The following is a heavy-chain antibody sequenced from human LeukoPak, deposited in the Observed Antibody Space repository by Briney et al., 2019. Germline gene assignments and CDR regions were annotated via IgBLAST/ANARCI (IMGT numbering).Heavy chain of an antibody. D-gene: IGHD3-16*02. CDR1: GGSISSGGYY. CDR3: ARGPYYDYVWGSYRSANYFDY. Sequence: SETLSLTCTVSGGSISSGGYYWSWIRQHPGKGLEWIGYMYYSGSTYYNPSLKSRVTISVDTSKNQFSLKLSSVTAADTAVYYCARGPYYDYVWGSYRSANYFDYWGQGTLVTVSS. CDR2: MYYSGST. V-gene: IGHV4-31*03. J-gene: IGHJ4*02.